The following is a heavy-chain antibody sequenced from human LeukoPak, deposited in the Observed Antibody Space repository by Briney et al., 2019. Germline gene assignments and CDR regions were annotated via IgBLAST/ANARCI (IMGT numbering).Heavy chain of an antibody. CDR2: LYNSGST. CDR3: ARLSHIAAAGAYSYYSLDV. V-gene: IGHV4-59*13. J-gene: IGHJ6*02. CDR1: RGSINNYG. Sequence: PSETLSLTCTVSRGSINNYGWTWIRQPPGRGLEWIGDLYNSGSTSYNPSLNSRLTISADTSNKQFSLRLRSVTAADTAVYYCARLSHIAAAGAYSYYSLDVWGQGTTVTVSS. D-gene: IGHD6-13*01.